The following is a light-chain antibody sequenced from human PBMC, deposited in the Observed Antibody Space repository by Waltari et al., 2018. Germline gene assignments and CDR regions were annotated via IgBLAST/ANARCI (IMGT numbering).Light chain of an antibody. CDR3: LQHSSYPYT. CDR1: LGISKY. CDR2: IAS. V-gene: IGKV1-17*03. Sequence: DIQLTQSPSAMSASVVDRVTITFRASLGISKYLAWFQQKPGNIPKRLIYIASNLESGVPSRFSGSGSGTEFTLTITSLQPEDSATYYCLQHSSYPYTFGQGTKLEI. J-gene: IGKJ2*01.